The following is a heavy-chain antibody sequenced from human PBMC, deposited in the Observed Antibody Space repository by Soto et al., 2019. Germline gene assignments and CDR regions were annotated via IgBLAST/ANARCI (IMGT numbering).Heavy chain of an antibody. D-gene: IGHD3-22*01. V-gene: IGHV1-69*06. J-gene: IGHJ4*02. CDR2: IIPIFGTA. Sequence: GASVKVSCKASGGTFSSYAISWVRQAPGQGLEWMGGIIPIFGTANYAQKFQGRVTITADKSTSTAYMELSSLRSEDTAVYYCASLHNYYDSSGYYYYFDYWGQGTLVTVSS. CDR3: ASLHNYYDSSGYYYYFDY. CDR1: GGTFSSYA.